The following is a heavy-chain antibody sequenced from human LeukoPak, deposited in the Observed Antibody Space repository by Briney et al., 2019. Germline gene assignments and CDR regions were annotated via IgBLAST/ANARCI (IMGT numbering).Heavy chain of an antibody. V-gene: IGHV4-4*07. Sequence: PSETLSLTCTVSGGSISSFYWSWIRQPAGKRLEWIGHIYKSGSTDYNPSLKSRVTMSIDTSKSQFSLNLSSVTAADTAVYYCARDDRVSGTFLRWFDPWGQGTLVTVSS. J-gene: IGHJ5*02. D-gene: IGHD1-26*01. CDR3: ARDDRVSGTFLRWFDP. CDR1: GGSISSFY. CDR2: IYKSGST.